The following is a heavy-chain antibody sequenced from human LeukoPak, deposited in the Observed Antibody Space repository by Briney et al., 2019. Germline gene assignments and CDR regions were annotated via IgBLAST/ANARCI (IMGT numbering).Heavy chain of an antibody. Sequence: SETLSLTCTVSGGSISSSSYYWGWIRQPPGKGLEWIGSIYYSGSTYYNPSLKSRVTISVDTSKNQFSLKLSSVTAADTAVYYCARPIDPGIAAAGAGYWGQRTLVTVSS. CDR1: GGSISSSSYY. D-gene: IGHD6-13*01. CDR3: ARPIDPGIAAAGAGY. V-gene: IGHV4-39*01. CDR2: IYYSGST. J-gene: IGHJ4*02.